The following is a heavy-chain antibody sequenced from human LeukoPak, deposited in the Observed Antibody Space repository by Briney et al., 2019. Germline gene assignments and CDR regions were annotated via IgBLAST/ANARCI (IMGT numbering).Heavy chain of an antibody. Sequence: SGGSLRLSCAASGFTFSSYGMHWVRQAPGKGLEWVAVIGCDGGEKYYADSVKGRFTISRDNSKNTLYLQMNSLRAEDTAVYYCTRDFESYFDYWGQGAQVTVSS. CDR1: GFTFSSYG. V-gene: IGHV3-33*01. J-gene: IGHJ4*02. CDR2: IGCDGGEK. CDR3: TRDFESYFDY. D-gene: IGHD3-9*01.